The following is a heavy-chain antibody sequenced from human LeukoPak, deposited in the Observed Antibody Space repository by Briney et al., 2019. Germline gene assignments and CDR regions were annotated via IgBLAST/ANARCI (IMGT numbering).Heavy chain of an antibody. D-gene: IGHD2-2*01. J-gene: IGHJ6*03. CDR3: AKDRIRIVVVPAADYYMDV. V-gene: IGHV3-23*01. CDR2: ISGSGGST. CDR1: GFTFSSYA. Sequence: GGSLRLSCAASGFTFSSYAMSWVRQAPGKGLEWVSAISGSGGSTYYADSVKGRFTISRDNSKNPLYLQMNSLRAEDTAVYYCAKDRIRIVVVPAADYYMDVWGKGTTVTVSS.